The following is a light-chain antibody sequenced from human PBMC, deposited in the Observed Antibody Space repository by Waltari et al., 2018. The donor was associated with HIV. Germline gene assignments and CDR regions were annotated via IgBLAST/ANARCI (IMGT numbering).Light chain of an antibody. CDR3: GTWDTSLSAGV. Sequence: QAVLTQPPSVSAAPGQKVTISCSGSSSNIGNNYVSWYQQFPGTAPKVLIYDNNKRPPGVPDRFSGSRSGTSATLGVAGLQTGDEADYYCGTWDTSLSAGVFGGGTKLTVL. CDR2: DNN. J-gene: IGLJ3*02. CDR1: SSNIGNNY. V-gene: IGLV1-51*01.